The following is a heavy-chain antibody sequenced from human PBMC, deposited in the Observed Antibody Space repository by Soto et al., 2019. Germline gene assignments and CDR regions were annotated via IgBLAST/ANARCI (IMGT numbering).Heavy chain of an antibody. Sequence: SETLSLTCTVSGGSISSSSYYWGWIRQPPGKGLEWIGSIYYSGSTYYNPSLKCRVTISVDTSKNQFSLKLSSVSAAVTAVYYCARVQPPDYYGSGSYMPPYYYGMDVWGQGTTVTVSS. J-gene: IGHJ6*02. CDR3: ARVQPPDYYGSGSYMPPYYYGMDV. V-gene: IGHV4-39*07. CDR2: IYYSGST. D-gene: IGHD3-10*01. CDR1: GGSISSSSYY.